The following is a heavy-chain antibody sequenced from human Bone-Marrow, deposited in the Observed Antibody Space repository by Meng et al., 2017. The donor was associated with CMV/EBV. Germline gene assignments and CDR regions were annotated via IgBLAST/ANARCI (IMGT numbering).Heavy chain of an antibody. CDR2: ISAIFGTA. CDR3: ARGEYYYESYFNY. CDR1: GGILRKYA. V-gene: IGHV1-69*01. J-gene: IGHJ4*02. D-gene: IGHD3-22*01. Sequence: QMQLEQSGAEVKKPGSSVKFSCKVSGGILRKYAISWVRQAPGQGLEYMGGISAIFGTANYAQKFQGRVTITADESTNTVYMEVSSLRSEDTAVYYCARGEYYYESYFNYWGQGTLVTVSS.